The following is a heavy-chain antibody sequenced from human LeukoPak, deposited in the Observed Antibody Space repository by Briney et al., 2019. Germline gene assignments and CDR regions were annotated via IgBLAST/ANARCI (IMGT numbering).Heavy chain of an antibody. V-gene: IGHV3-21*01. CDR1: GYTFSDYS. CDR2: ISSSGTYI. CDR3: VSGNDPDYVWGTYRLDAFDI. J-gene: IGHJ3*02. D-gene: IGHD3-16*02. Sequence: GGFLRLSCAASGYTFSDYSVTWVRQVPGKGLEWVSSISSSGTYIYYADSVKGRFTISRDNAKNSLFLQMNSLRAEDTAVYYCVSGNDPDYVWGTYRLDAFDIWGEGTMVIVPS.